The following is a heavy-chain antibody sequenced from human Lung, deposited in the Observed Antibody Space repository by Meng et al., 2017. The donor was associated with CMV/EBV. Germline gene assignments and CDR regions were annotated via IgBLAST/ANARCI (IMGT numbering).Heavy chain of an antibody. V-gene: IGHV3-43D*03. J-gene: IGHJ6*02. CDR1: GFTFDDYA. CDR3: AKGLRYYYGMDV. Sequence: GGSXRLSCAASGFTFDDYAMHWVRQAPGKGLEWVSLISWDGGSTYYADSVKGRFTISRDNSKNSLYLQMNSLRAEDTALYYCAKGLRYYYGMDVWGQGTAVTVSS. D-gene: IGHD6-19*01. CDR2: ISWDGGST.